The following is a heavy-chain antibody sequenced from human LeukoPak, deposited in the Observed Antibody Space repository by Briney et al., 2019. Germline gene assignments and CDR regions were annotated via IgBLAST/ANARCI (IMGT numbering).Heavy chain of an antibody. Sequence: ASVKLSCKASGYTFTSYGISWVRQAPGQGLEWMGWISAYNGNTNYAQKLQGRVTMTTDTSTSTAYMELRSLRSDDTAVYYCARTMMVRGVTTPHSFDYWGQGTLVTVSS. CDR3: ARTMMVRGVTTPHSFDY. D-gene: IGHD3-10*01. J-gene: IGHJ4*02. V-gene: IGHV1-18*01. CDR2: ISAYNGNT. CDR1: GYTFTSYG.